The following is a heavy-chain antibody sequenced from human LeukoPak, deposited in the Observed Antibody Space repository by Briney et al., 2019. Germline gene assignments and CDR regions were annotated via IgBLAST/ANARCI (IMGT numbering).Heavy chain of an antibody. D-gene: IGHD2-2*01. Sequence: GESLKISCQGSGYSFTSYWIGWARQMPGKGLEWMGIIYPGDSDTRYSPSFQGQVTISADKSISTAYLQWSSLKASDTAMYYCARALGGCTSTSCYVAFHYWGQGTLITVSS. J-gene: IGHJ4*02. CDR2: IYPGDSDT. V-gene: IGHV5-51*01. CDR1: GYSFTSYW. CDR3: ARALGGCTSTSCYVAFHY.